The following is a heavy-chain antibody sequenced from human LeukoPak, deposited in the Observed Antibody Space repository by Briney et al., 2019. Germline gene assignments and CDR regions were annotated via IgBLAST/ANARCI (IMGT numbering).Heavy chain of an antibody. V-gene: IGHV3-23*01. D-gene: IGHD3/OR15-3a*01. J-gene: IGHJ4*02. CDR3: ARDTDWGFDY. CDR2: ISGSDGGT. Sequence: AGGSLRLSCAASGFPFTTYAMSWVRQAPGKGLEWVSAISGSDGGTHYADSVRGRFTISRDNAKISLYLQMSSLRDEDTAVYHCARDTDWGFDYWGQGTLVTVSS. CDR1: GFPFTTYA.